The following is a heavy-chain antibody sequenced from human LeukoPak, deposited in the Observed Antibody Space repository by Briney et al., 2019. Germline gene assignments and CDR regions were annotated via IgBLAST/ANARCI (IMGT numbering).Heavy chain of an antibody. V-gene: IGHV3-23*01. D-gene: IGHD3-16*02. CDR2: ISGSGGST. CDR1: GFTFSSYA. CDR3: AKILRLGELSYPDY. Sequence: GGSLRLSCAASGFTFSSYAMSWVRQAPGKGLEWVSAISGSGGSTYYADSVKGRFTISRDNSKNTLYLQMNGLRAEDTAVYYCAKILRLGELSYPDYWGQGTLVTVSS. J-gene: IGHJ4*02.